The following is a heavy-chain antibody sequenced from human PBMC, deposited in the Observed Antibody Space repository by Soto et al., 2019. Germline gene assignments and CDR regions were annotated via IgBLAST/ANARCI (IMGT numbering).Heavy chain of an antibody. CDR2: ISAYNGNT. CDR3: ARVEATLYSSSWYVCLVHFDY. Sequence: ASVKVSCKASGYTFTSYGISWVRQAPGQGLEWMGWISAYNGNTNYAQNLQGRVNSTTTTSTSTAYMELRSLRYDDTAVYYCARVEATLYSSSWYVCLVHFDYWGQGTMVTVSS. V-gene: IGHV1-18*01. CDR1: GYTFTSYG. D-gene: IGHD6-13*01. J-gene: IGHJ4*02.